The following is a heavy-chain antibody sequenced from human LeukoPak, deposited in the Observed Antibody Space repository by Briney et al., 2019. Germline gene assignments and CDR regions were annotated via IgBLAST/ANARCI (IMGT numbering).Heavy chain of an antibody. CDR2: LYSDGNT. V-gene: IGHV3-53*01. D-gene: IGHD1-14*01. J-gene: IGHJ4*02. CDR3: ARGVEPLAANTLAY. CDR1: GFTVITND. Sequence: GGSLRLSCAASGFTVITNDMTWVRQAPGKGLEWVSVLYSDGNTKYADSVQGRFTISRDNSKNTLYLEMSSLSPDDTAVYYCARGVEPLAANTLAYWGQGTLVTVSS.